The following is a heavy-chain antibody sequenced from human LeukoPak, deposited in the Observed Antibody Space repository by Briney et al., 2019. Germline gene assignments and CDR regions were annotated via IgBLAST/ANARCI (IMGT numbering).Heavy chain of an antibody. D-gene: IGHD1-26*01. J-gene: IGHJ4*02. Sequence: RGSLRLSCAASGFTSSNFWMHWVRQVPGKGLVWVCDINGDGSSKYYADSVKGRFTISRDNAKNTVYLQMNSLRAEDTAMYYCARSQSLGYWGQGTLVTVSS. V-gene: IGHV3-74*01. CDR1: GFTSSNFW. CDR3: ARSQSLGY. CDR2: INGDGSSK.